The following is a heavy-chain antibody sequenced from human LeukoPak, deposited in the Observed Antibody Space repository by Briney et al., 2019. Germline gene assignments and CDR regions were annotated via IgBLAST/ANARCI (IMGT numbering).Heavy chain of an antibody. CDR1: GGSISSYY. J-gene: IGHJ3*02. D-gene: IGHD3-22*01. CDR2: IYYSGST. Sequence: SETLSLTCTVSGGSISSYYRSWIRQPPGKGLEWIGYIYYSGSTNYNPSLKSRVTISVDTSKNQFSLKLSSVTAADTAVYYCARFPGYYYDSSGYNDAFDIWGQGTMVTVSS. V-gene: IGHV4-59*01. CDR3: ARFPGYYYDSSGYNDAFDI.